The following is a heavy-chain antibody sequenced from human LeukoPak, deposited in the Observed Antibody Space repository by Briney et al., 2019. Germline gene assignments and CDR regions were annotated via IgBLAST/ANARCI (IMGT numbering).Heavy chain of an antibody. CDR1: GFTFTSYS. J-gene: IGHJ4*02. Sequence: GGSLRLSCAASGFTFTSYSMTWVRQAPGKGLEWVSYISSSSRTMYYADSVKGRFTISRDNAKNSLYLQMNSLTDEDTAVYYCARDIGSDYWGQGTLVTVSS. D-gene: IGHD3-16*02. CDR3: ARDIGSDY. V-gene: IGHV3-48*02. CDR2: ISSSSRTM.